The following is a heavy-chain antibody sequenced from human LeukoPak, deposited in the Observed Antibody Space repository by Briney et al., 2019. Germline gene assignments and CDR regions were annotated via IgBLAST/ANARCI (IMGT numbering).Heavy chain of an antibody. CDR1: GFTFSSYA. CDR2: ISSNGGST. D-gene: IGHD3-3*01. J-gene: IGHJ4*02. V-gene: IGHV3-64*01. CDR3: ARGRRGEDFWSGHPLDY. Sequence: GGSLRLSCAASGFTFSSYAMHWVRQAPGKGLEYVSAISSNGGSTYYANSVKGRFTISRDNSKNTLYLQLGSLRAEDMAVYYCARGRRGEDFWSGHPLDYWGQGTLVTVSS.